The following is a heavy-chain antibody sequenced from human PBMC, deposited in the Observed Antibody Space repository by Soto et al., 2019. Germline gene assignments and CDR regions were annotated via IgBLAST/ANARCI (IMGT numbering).Heavy chain of an antibody. Sequence: SETLSLTCAVYGGSFSAYYWSWIRQPPGKGLEWIGEINHSGGTSYNPSLKSRVTISVDTSKSQFSLKLTSVTAADRAVYYCARASVATADSSGFHEYWGAGTPFTVSS. CDR2: INHSGGT. CDR1: GGSFSAYY. D-gene: IGHD3-22*01. J-gene: IGHJ4*02. V-gene: IGHV4-34*01. CDR3: ARASVATADSSGFHEY.